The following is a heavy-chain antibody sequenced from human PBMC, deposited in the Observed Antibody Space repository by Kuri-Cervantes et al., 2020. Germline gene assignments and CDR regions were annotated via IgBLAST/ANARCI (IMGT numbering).Heavy chain of an antibody. D-gene: IGHD1-26*01. V-gene: IGHV3-7*02. CDR2: IKPDGSEK. CDR3: ARMMGATTEVDY. CDR1: AFTFTDFW. J-gene: IGHJ4*02. Sequence: GESLKISCAASAFTFTDFWMSWVRQAPGKGLECVATIKPDGSEKYYVDSVKGRFTVSRDNAKNSLYLQMNSLRAEDTAVYYCARMMGATTEVDYWGQGTLVTVSS.